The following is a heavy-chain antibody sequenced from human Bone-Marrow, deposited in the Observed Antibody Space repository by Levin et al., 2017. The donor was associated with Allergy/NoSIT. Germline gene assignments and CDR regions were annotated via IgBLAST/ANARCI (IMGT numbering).Heavy chain of an antibody. CDR3: AKDREGGSTWNYYYIGIDV. J-gene: IGHJ6*02. V-gene: IGHV3-23*01. CDR2: ISGSGGNT. Sequence: GGSLRLSCAASGFTFSSYAMSWVRQAPGKGLEWVSGISGSGGNTYYADSVKGRFTISRDSSKNTLYLQMNSLRAEDTAIYFCAKDREGGSTWNYYYIGIDVWGQGTTVTVSS. D-gene: IGHD6-13*01. CDR1: GFTFSSYA.